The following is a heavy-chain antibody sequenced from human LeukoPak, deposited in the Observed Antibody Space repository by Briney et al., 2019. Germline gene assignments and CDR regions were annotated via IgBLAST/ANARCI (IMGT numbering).Heavy chain of an antibody. D-gene: IGHD1-1*01. CDR2: ISSSSSSYI. CDR3: ARGGDWNEGNYFDY. V-gene: IGHV3-21*01. Sequence: GGSLRLSCAASGFTFSSYSMNWVRQAPGKGLEWVSSISSSSSSYIYYADSVKGRFTISRDNAKNSLYLQMNSLRAEDTAVYYCARGGDWNEGNYFDYWGQGTLVTVSS. J-gene: IGHJ4*02. CDR1: GFTFSSYS.